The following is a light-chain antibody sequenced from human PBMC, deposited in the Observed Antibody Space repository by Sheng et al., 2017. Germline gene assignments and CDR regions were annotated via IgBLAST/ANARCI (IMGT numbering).Light chain of an antibody. CDR2: DVT. Sequence: QSALTQPASVSGSPGQSITISCTGTSSDVGFYNYVSWYQQHPAKAPKLLLYDVTKRPSGVPDRFSGSKSDNTASLTISGIQAEDEADYYCCSYAGSYIYVLFGGGTRLTVL. V-gene: IGLV2-11*01. J-gene: IGLJ2*01. CDR3: CSYAGSYIYVL. CDR1: SSDVGFYNY.